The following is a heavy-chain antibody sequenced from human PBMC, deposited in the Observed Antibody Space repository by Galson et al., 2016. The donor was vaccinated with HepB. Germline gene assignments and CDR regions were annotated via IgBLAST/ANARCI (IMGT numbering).Heavy chain of an antibody. J-gene: IGHJ4*02. CDR3: AKDFVSDSNCGGDRLNY. V-gene: IGHV3-23*01. CDR1: GFTFNNYA. D-gene: IGHD2-21*02. Sequence: SLRLSCAASGFTFNNYAMTWVRQAPGRGLEWVSSISGYTGTTYYADSVKGRFTISRDDSKNTLYLQMDSLRAEDTALYYCAKDFVSDSNCGGDRLNYWGQGTVVTVSS. CDR2: ISGYTGTT.